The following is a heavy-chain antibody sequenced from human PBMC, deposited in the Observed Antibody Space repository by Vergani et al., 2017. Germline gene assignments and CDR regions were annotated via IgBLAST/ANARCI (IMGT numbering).Heavy chain of an antibody. CDR2: INAGNGNT. CDR3: ARGGGVIVLTSPRGYFDL. J-gene: IGHJ2*01. CDR1: GYTFTSYA. Sequence: QVQLVQSGAEVKKPGASVKVSCKASGYTFTSYAMHWVRQAPGQRLEWMGWINAGNGNTKYSQKFQGRVTITRDTSASTAYMELSSLRSEDPAVYYCARGGGVIVLTSPRGYFDLWGRGTLVTVSS. D-gene: IGHD2-8*01. V-gene: IGHV1-3*01.